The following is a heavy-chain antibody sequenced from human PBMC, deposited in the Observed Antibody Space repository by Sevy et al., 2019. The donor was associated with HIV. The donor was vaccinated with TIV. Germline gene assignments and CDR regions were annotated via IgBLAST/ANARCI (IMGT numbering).Heavy chain of an antibody. V-gene: IGHV3-30*18. CDR3: AKDGHQYYFDY. Sequence: GGSLRLSCAASGFTFSSYGMHWVRQAPGKGLEWVEVISYDGSNKYYADSVKGRFTISRDNSKNTLYLQMNSLRAEDTAVYYCAKDGHQYYFDYWGQGTLVTVSS. CDR1: GFTFSSYG. J-gene: IGHJ4*02. CDR2: ISYDGSNK.